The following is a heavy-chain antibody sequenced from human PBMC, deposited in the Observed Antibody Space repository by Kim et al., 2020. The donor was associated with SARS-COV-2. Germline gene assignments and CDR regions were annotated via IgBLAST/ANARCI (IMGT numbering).Heavy chain of an antibody. CDR2: IKQDGSEK. D-gene: IGHD2-15*01. J-gene: IGHJ6*02. CDR1: GFTFSSYW. Sequence: GGSLRLSCAASGFTFSSYWMSWVRQAPGKGLEWVANIKQDGSEKYYVDSVKGRFTISRDNAKNSLYLQMNSLRAEDTAVYYCARDAPVVAATSYYYYYYGMDVWGQGTTVTVSS. CDR3: ARDAPVVAATSYYYYYYGMDV. V-gene: IGHV3-7*03.